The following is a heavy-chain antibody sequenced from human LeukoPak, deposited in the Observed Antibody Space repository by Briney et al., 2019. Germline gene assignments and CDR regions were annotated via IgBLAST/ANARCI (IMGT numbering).Heavy chain of an antibody. D-gene: IGHD6-13*01. CDR3: ARSGSSSWYEDYPPPHYWYFDL. CDR2: IYYSGST. J-gene: IGHJ2*01. V-gene: IGHV4-59*08. CDR1: GGSISSYY. Sequence: PSETLSLTCTVSGGSISSYYWSWIRQPPGKGLEWIGYIYYSGSTNYNPSLKSRVTISVDTSKNQFSLKLSSVTAADTAVYYCARSGSSSWYEDYPPPHYWYFDLWGRGTLVTVSS.